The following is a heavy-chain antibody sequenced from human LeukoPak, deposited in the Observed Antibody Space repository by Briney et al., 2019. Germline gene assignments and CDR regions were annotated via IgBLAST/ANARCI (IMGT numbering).Heavy chain of an antibody. J-gene: IGHJ6*02. Sequence: GESLKISCKGSGYSFTSYWIGWVRQMPGKGLERMGIIYPGDSDTRYSPSFQGQVTISADKPISTAYLQWSSLKASDTAMYYCARIPTYYYGSGSYVNDYYYYGMDVWGQGTTVTVSS. D-gene: IGHD3-10*01. CDR1: GYSFTSYW. CDR3: ARIPTYYYGSGSYVNDYYYYGMDV. V-gene: IGHV5-51*01. CDR2: IYPGDSDT.